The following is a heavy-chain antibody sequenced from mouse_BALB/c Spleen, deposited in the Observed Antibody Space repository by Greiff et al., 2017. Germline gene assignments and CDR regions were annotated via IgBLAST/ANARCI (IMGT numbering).Heavy chain of an antibody. Sequence: DVHLVESGGGLVQPGGSRKLSCAASGFTFSSFGMHWVRQAPEKGLEWVAYISSGSSTIYYADTVKGRFTISRDNPKNTLFLQMTSLRSEDTAMYYCARSIYYDYDEYCFDYWGQGPTLTVSS. CDR1: GFTFSSFG. D-gene: IGHD2-4*01. V-gene: IGHV5-17*02. CDR2: ISSGSSTI. J-gene: IGHJ2*01. CDR3: ARSIYYDYDEYCFDY.